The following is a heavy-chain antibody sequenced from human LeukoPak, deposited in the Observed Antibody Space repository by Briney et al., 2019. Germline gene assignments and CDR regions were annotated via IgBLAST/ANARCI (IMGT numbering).Heavy chain of an antibody. D-gene: IGHD3-9*01. CDR1: GFTFDGYA. CDR3: AKGIVSGYPYGMDV. CDR2: ISWNSGSI. J-gene: IGHJ6*04. Sequence: SLSLSCAASGFTFDGYAMHWVGQAPGKGLEWVSGISWNSGSIGYADSVKGRFTISRDNDKNSLYLQINSLRAEDTALYYCAKGIVSGYPYGMDVWGEGTTVTVSS. V-gene: IGHV3-9*01.